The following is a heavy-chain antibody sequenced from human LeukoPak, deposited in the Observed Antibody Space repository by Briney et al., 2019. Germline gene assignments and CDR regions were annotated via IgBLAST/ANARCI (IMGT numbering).Heavy chain of an antibody. Sequence: AASVKVSCKASGYTFSSYAMNWVRQAPGQGLEWMGWINTNTGNPTYAQGFTGRFVFSLGTSVSTAYLQISSLQAEDTAVYYCARSNNDGDYLGVGFDYWGQGTLVTVSS. V-gene: IGHV7-4-1*02. CDR3: ARSNNDGDYLGVGFDY. CDR2: INTNTGNP. CDR1: GYTFSSYA. D-gene: IGHD4-17*01. J-gene: IGHJ4*02.